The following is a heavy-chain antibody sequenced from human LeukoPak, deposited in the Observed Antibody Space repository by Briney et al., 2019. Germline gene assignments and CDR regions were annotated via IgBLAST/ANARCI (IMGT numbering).Heavy chain of an antibody. J-gene: IGHJ4*02. CDR3: ARLEVSSSWSNSSDY. D-gene: IGHD6-13*01. CDR1: GGSFTNYY. Sequence: SETLSLTCAVYGGSFTNYYWSWIRQPPGKGLEWIGEINHSGSTNYNPSLKSRVTISVDTSKNQFSLKLSSVAAADTAVYYCARLEVSSSWSNSSDYWGQGTLVTVSS. V-gene: IGHV4-34*01. CDR2: INHSGST.